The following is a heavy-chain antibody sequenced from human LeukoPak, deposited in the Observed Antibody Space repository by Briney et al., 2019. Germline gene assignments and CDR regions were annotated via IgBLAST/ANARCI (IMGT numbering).Heavy chain of an antibody. CDR2: INSNSNYI. J-gene: IGHJ4*02. V-gene: IGHV3-21*01. CDR3: ASFVAGHTYYFNY. CDR1: GFTFSSYA. D-gene: IGHD5-18*01. Sequence: GGSLRLSCAASGFTFSSYAMSWVRQAPGKGLEWASSINSNSNYIYYADSVKGRFTISRDNAKNSLYLQMNSLRAEDTAVYYCASFVAGHTYYFNYWGQGTLVTVSS.